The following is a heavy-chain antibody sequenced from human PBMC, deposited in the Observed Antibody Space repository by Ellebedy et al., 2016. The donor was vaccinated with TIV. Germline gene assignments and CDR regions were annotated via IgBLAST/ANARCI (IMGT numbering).Heavy chain of an antibody. CDR3: ARGMKDSSGYFYWYFDL. CDR2: IYYSGSA. CDR1: GGSISSGDYY. J-gene: IGHJ2*01. D-gene: IGHD3-22*01. Sequence: MPSETLSLTCTVSGGSISSGDYYWSWIRQHTGKGLEWIGYIYYSGSAYYNPSLNSRVTISLDTSKNQFSLKLSSVTAADTAVYYCARGMKDSSGYFYWYFDLWGRGTLVTVSS. V-gene: IGHV4-31*03.